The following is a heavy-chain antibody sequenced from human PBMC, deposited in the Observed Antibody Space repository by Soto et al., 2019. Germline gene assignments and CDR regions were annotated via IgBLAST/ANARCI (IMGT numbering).Heavy chain of an antibody. D-gene: IGHD2-2*01. V-gene: IGHV4-4*02. Sequence: QVQLQESGPGLVKPSGTLSLTCAVSGGSISSSNWWSWVRQPPGKGLEWIGEIYHSGSTNYNPSLKSRVTISVDKSKNQFSLKLSSVTAADTAVYYCAGGGYCSSIVCENWFDPWGQGTLVTVSS. CDR1: GGSISSSNW. CDR3: AGGGYCSSIVCENWFDP. CDR2: IYHSGST. J-gene: IGHJ5*02.